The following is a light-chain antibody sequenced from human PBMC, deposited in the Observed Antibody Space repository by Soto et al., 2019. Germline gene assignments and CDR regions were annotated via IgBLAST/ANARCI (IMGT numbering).Light chain of an antibody. Sequence: EIVLTQSPATLSLSPGERATLSCRASQSVGSYLAWYQHKPGQAPRLLTYGASNRATDIPGRFSGRGSGTDFTRTISSLESGDSAVYDGQQRDKWPRTFGQGTKLEIK. J-gene: IGKJ2*01. V-gene: IGKV3-11*01. CDR2: GAS. CDR1: QSVGSY. CDR3: QQRDKWPRT.